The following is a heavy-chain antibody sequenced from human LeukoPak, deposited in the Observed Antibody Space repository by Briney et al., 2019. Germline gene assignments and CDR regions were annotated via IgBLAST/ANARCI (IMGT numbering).Heavy chain of an antibody. CDR1: GFTFSSYA. D-gene: IGHD6-13*01. V-gene: IGHV3-48*03. J-gene: IGHJ4*02. CDR3: AREAGGSWFAPLDY. CDR2: ISSSGSTI. Sequence: PGGSLRLSCAASGFTFSSYAMSWVRQAPGKGLEWVSYISSSGSTIYYADSVKGRFTISRDNAKSSLYLQMNSLRAEDTAVYYCAREAGGSWFAPLDYWGQGTLVTVSS.